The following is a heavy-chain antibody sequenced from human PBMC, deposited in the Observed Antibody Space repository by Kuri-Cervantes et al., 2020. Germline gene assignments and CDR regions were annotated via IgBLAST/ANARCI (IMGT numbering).Heavy chain of an antibody. CDR2: INPNSGGT. V-gene: IGHV1-2*02. J-gene: IGHJ4*02. D-gene: IGHD6-13*01. Sequence: ASVKVSCKASGGTFSSYAISWVRQAPGQGLEWMGWINPNSGGTNYAQKFQGRVTMTRDTSISTAYMELSRLRSDDTAVYYCARGEVAGIAAAGMGYWGQGTLVTVSS. CDR1: GGTFSSYA. CDR3: ARGEVAGIAAAGMGY.